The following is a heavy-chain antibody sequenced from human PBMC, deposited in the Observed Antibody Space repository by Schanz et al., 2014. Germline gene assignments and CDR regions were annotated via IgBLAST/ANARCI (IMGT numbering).Heavy chain of an antibody. D-gene: IGHD3-22*01. CDR3: ARDKNYDDSAEYGMDV. Sequence: EVQLVESGGGLIQPGGSLRLSCAASGFTFSTYAMTWVRQAPGKGLEWVSAISTGGGNTYYTDSVKGRFTISRDNSKNTLYLQMNSLRAEDAAVYRCARDKNYDDSAEYGMDVWGQGTTVTVSS. CDR1: GFTFSTYA. V-gene: IGHV3-23*04. J-gene: IGHJ6*02. CDR2: ISTGGGNT.